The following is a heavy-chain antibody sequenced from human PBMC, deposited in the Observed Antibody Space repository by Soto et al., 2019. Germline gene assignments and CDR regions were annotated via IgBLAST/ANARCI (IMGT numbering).Heavy chain of an antibody. J-gene: IGHJ6*02. V-gene: IGHV3-48*02. CDR3: ARDHGGSTWFVGIYYYFGVDV. CDR2: ISGSSDTI. D-gene: IGHD6-13*01. Sequence: EVQLVESGGGLVQPGGSLRLSCAASGFTLSSYNMNWVRQAPGKGLEWVSYISGSSDTIYYADSVKGRFTISRDNAKNSMYLQMDSLGEEDTAVYYCARDHGGSTWFVGIYYYFGVDVWGQGTTVTVSS. CDR1: GFTLSSYN.